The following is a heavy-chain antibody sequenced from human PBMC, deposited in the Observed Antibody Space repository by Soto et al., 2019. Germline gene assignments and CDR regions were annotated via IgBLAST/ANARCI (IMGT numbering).Heavy chain of an antibody. D-gene: IGHD3-22*01. J-gene: IGHJ4*02. V-gene: IGHV5-10-1*01. Sequence: GESLEICCKGSGYSFTSYWGSWVRQMPGKGLEWMGRIDPSDSYTNYSPSLQGHVTISADKSISTAYLQSSSLKDSDTAMYYCARRYYYDSTTFDYWGQGTLVTVSS. CDR1: GYSFTSYW. CDR3: ARRYYYDSTTFDY. CDR2: IDPSDSYT.